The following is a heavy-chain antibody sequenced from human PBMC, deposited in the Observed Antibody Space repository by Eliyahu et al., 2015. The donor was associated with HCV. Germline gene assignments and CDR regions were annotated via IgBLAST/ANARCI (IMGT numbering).Heavy chain of an antibody. Sequence: QVHLVESGGGLVKPGGSLRLSCAASGFLFSDYNMRWIRQTPGKGLEWISYISSGSGYTSYADSVKGRFIISRDNAKKSLYLQMNSLRADDTAVYYCAREVMELYNSVDYWGQGTLVTVSS. CDR1: GFLFSDYN. D-gene: IGHD5-24*01. CDR2: ISSGSGYT. CDR3: AREVMELYNSVDY. V-gene: IGHV3-11*06. J-gene: IGHJ4*02.